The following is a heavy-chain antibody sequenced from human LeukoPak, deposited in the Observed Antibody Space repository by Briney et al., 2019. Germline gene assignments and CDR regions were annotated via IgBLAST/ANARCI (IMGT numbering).Heavy chain of an antibody. CDR3: AKPSYYYDSSGRRKRDYYYYYMDV. Sequence: GGSLRLSCAASGFTFSSYAMSWVRQVPGKGLEWVSAISGSGGSTYYADSVKGRFTISRDNSKNTLYLQMNSLRAEDTAVYYCAKPSYYYDSSGRRKRDYYYYYMDVWGKGTTVTVSS. D-gene: IGHD3-22*01. V-gene: IGHV3-23*01. CDR1: GFTFSSYA. CDR2: ISGSGGST. J-gene: IGHJ6*03.